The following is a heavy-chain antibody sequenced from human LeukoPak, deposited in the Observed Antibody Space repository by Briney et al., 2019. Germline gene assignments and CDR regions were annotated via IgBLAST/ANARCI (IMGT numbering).Heavy chain of an antibody. D-gene: IGHD6-19*01. V-gene: IGHV1-18*04. J-gene: IGHJ4*02. CDR2: ISAYNGNT. CDR1: GYTFTSYG. Sequence: EASVKVSCEASGYTFTSYGISCVREAPGQGLEWMGWISAYNGNTNYAQKLQGRVTMTTDTSTSTAYMELRSLRSDDTAVYYCARAGYSSGWYPTKAFDYWGQGTLVTVSS. CDR3: ARAGYSSGWYPTKAFDY.